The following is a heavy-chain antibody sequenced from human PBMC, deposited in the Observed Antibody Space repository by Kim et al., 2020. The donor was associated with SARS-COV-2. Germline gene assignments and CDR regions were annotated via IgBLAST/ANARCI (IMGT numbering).Heavy chain of an antibody. D-gene: IGHD2-15*01. CDR3: ARDAVDQYYYYGMDV. J-gene: IGHJ6*02. Sequence: GGSLRLSCAASGFTFSSYWMSWVRQAPGKGLEWVANIKQDGSEKYYVDSVKGRFTISRDNAKNSLYLQMNSLRAEDTAVYYCARDAVDQYYYYGMDVWGQGTTVTASS. V-gene: IGHV3-7*01. CDR2: IKQDGSEK. CDR1: GFTFSSYW.